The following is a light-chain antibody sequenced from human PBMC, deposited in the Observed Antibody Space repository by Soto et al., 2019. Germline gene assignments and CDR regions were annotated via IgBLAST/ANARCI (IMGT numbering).Light chain of an antibody. CDR2: GAS. CDR3: QQYNDWPRT. Sequence: ETEMTQSPGTLSVSPGERATLSCRASQSVNSSLAWYQQKPGQAPRLFIYGASTRATGIPARFSGSGSGTDFTLTISSLQSEDFAVYYCQQYNDWPRTFGQGTKVEIK. J-gene: IGKJ1*01. V-gene: IGKV3-15*01. CDR1: QSVNSS.